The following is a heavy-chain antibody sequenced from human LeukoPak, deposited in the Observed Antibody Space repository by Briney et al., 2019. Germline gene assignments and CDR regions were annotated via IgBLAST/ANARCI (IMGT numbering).Heavy chain of an antibody. J-gene: IGHJ4*02. CDR2: ISGSGGST. V-gene: IGHV3-23*01. D-gene: IGHD3-10*01. Sequence: QPGGSLRLSCAASGFTFSNAWMSWVRQAPGKGLEWVSAISGSGGSTYYADSVKGRFTISRDNSKNTLYLQMNSLRAEDTAVYYCAKDLDYYGSGSPFDYWGQGTLVTVSS. CDR3: AKDLDYYGSGSPFDY. CDR1: GFTFSNAW.